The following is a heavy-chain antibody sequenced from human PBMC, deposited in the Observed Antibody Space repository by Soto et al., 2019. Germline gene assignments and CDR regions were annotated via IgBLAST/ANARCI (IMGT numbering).Heavy chain of an antibody. D-gene: IGHD3-10*01. CDR3: ARLGFGPLHGLVDV. Sequence: QVQLQESGPGLVKPSETLSLTCTVSGGSITNYYCSWFRQPPGKGLEWIGYINYDGYSAYNLSLKRRVTLATDASKTQFSLMLESVTATDTAVYYCARLGFGPLHGLVDVWGPGTTVIVSS. CDR1: GGSITNYY. CDR2: INYDGYS. J-gene: IGHJ6*02. V-gene: IGHV4-59*08.